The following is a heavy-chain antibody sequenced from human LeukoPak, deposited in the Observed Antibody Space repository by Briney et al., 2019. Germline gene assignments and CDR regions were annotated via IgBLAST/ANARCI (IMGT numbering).Heavy chain of an antibody. Sequence: SGTLSLTCTVSGGSISSSSYYWGWIRQPPGKGLEWIGSIYYSGSTYYNPSLKSRVTISVDTSKNQFSLKLSSVTAADTAVYYCARLPSRHTGPLDYWGQGTLVTVSS. CDR3: ARLPSRHTGPLDY. J-gene: IGHJ4*02. CDR2: IYYSGST. CDR1: GGSISSSSYY. V-gene: IGHV4-39*07.